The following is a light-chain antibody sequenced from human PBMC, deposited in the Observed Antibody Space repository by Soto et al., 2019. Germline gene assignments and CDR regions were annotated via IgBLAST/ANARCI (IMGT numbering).Light chain of an antibody. V-gene: IGLV1-44*01. Sequence: QSVLTQPPSASGTPGQRVTISCSGGSSNIGTNAVNWYQQLPGTAPKLLIYSNNQRPSGVPDRFSGSKSGTSASLAISGLQSGDEADYHCAAWDDSLTAYVFGTGTKV. CDR2: SNN. CDR1: SSNIGTNA. J-gene: IGLJ1*01. CDR3: AAWDDSLTAYV.